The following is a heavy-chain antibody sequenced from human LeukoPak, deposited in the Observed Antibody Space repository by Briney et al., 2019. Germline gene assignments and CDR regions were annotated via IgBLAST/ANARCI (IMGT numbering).Heavy chain of an antibody. D-gene: IGHD2-15*01. CDR2: INHSGST. Sequence: KPSETLSLTCAVFGGSFSGYYWSWIRQPPGKGLEWIGEINHSGSTNCNPSLKSRVTISVDTSKNQFSLKLSSVTAADTAVYYCARGRLMVVAATPNYFDYWGQGTLVTVSS. CDR3: ARGRLMVVAATPNYFDY. CDR1: GGSFSGYY. J-gene: IGHJ4*02. V-gene: IGHV4-34*01.